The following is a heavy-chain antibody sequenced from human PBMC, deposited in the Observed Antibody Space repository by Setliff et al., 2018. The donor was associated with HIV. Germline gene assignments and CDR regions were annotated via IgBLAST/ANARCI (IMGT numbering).Heavy chain of an antibody. D-gene: IGHD1-26*01. CDR2: INHSGNT. CDR3: GRGPRIVGASWAVIDY. V-gene: IGHV4-34*01. Sequence: ESLKISCAASGFTFSSYRMNWVRQTPGKGLEWIGEINHSGNTNYNPSLKSRVALSIDTSKSQISLTLTSLTTADTAVYYCGRGPRIVGASWAVIDYWGQGKPVTVSS. J-gene: IGHJ4*02. CDR1: GFTFSSYR.